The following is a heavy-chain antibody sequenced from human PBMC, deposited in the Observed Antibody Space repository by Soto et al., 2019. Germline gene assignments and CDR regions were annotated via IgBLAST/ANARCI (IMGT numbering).Heavy chain of an antibody. Sequence: QVQLVQSGAEVEKPGASVKVSCKASGYTFTSYGISWVRQAPGQGLEWMGWISAYNGNTNYAQKLQGRVTMTTDTSTSTAYMELRSLRSDDTAVYYCARAPPKRITMVRGVIALDIWGQGTMVTVSS. J-gene: IGHJ3*02. V-gene: IGHV1-18*01. D-gene: IGHD3-10*01. CDR1: GYTFTSYG. CDR3: ARAPPKRITMVRGVIALDI. CDR2: ISAYNGNT.